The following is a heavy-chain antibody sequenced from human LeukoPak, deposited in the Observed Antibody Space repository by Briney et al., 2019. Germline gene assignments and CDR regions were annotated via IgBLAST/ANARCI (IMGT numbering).Heavy chain of an antibody. CDR2: ISGSGGST. CDR1: GFTFSSYD. V-gene: IGHV3-23*01. J-gene: IGHJ4*02. Sequence: GGSLRLSCAASGFTFSSYDIHWVRQAPGKGLEWVSAISGSGGSTYYADSVKGRFTISRDNSKNTLYLQMNSLRAEDTAVYYCARGGTDYDILTGYNDYWGQGTLVTVSS. D-gene: IGHD3-9*01. CDR3: ARGGTDYDILTGYNDY.